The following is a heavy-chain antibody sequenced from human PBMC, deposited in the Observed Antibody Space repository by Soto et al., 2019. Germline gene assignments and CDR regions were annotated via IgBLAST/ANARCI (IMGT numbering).Heavy chain of an antibody. D-gene: IGHD3-10*01. CDR1: GFTFSSYG. J-gene: IGHJ4*02. Sequence: QVQLVESGGGVVQPGRSLRLSCAASGFTFSSYGMHWVRQAPGKGLEWVAVIWYDGSNKYYADSVKGRFTISRDNSKNTRYLQMNSLRAEDTAVYYCASDERGLGSLDYWGQGTLVTVSS. V-gene: IGHV3-33*01. CDR3: ASDERGLGSLDY. CDR2: IWYDGSNK.